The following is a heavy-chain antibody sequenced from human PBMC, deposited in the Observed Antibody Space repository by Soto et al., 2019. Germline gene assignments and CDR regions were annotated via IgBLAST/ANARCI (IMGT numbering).Heavy chain of an antibody. CDR2: ISPYNGST. D-gene: IGHD2-2*01. J-gene: IGHJ6*04. Sequence: EASVEVSCKASGYSFSNYGIAWVRQAPGQGPEWMGWISPYNGSTNYAQNAKGRVVMTTDISTKTVYLELRSLRSDDTAIYYCGRCSTDSYAMDVWGEGPTITFYS. V-gene: IGHV1-18*01. CDR1: GYSFSNYG. CDR3: GRCSTDSYAMDV.